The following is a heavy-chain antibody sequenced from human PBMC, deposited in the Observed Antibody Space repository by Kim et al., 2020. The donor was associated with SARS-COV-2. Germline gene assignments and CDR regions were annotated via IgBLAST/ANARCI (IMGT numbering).Heavy chain of an antibody. CDR3: AKEGYYYDSSGLGYYYGMDV. CDR1: GFTFSSYG. Sequence: GGSLRLSCAASGFTFSSYGMHWVRQAPGKGLEWVAVIWYDGSNKYYADSVKGRFTISRDNSKNTLYLQMNSLRAEDTAVYYCAKEGYYYDSSGLGYYYGMDVWGQGTTVTVSS. CDR2: IWYDGSNK. D-gene: IGHD3-22*01. V-gene: IGHV3-33*06. J-gene: IGHJ6*02.